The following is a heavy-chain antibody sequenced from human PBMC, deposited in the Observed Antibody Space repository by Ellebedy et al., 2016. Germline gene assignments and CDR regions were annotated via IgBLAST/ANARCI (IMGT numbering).Heavy chain of an antibody. CDR1: GYTFTSYG. Sequence: SVKVSCXASGYTFTSYGISWVRQAPGQGLEWMGGIIPIFGTANYAQKFQGRVTITADESTNTAYMELSSLRSEDTAVYYCAREGDGYNLDYWGQGTLVTVSS. V-gene: IGHV1-69*13. J-gene: IGHJ4*02. CDR3: AREGDGYNLDY. CDR2: IIPIFGTA. D-gene: IGHD5-24*01.